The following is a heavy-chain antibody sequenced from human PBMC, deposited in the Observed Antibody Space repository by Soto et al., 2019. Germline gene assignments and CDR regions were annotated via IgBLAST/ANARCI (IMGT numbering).Heavy chain of an antibody. CDR2: INKDGSQK. D-gene: IGHD7-27*01. Sequence: GGALRLSCAASGFTLSNYWRTWVRQAPGKGLECVANINKDGSQKNYVDSVKGRFTIARDNGQNSLSLQMNSLRVEDTAVYYCVRELGLAYWGQGALVTVYS. J-gene: IGHJ4*02. V-gene: IGHV3-7*03. CDR3: VRELGLAY. CDR1: GFTLSNYW.